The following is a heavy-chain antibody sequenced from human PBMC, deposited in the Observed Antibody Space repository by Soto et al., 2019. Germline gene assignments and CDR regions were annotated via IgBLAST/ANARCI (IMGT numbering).Heavy chain of an antibody. D-gene: IGHD6-19*01. Sequence: SETLSLTCTVSGGSISSYYWSRIRQPPGKGLEWIGYIYYSGSTNYNPSLKSRVTISVDTSKNQFSLKLSSVTAADTAVYYCARDSGYSSGGVYYYYGMDVWGQGTTVTVSS. CDR1: GGSISSYY. CDR3: ARDSGYSSGGVYYYYGMDV. V-gene: IGHV4-59*01. J-gene: IGHJ6*02. CDR2: IYYSGST.